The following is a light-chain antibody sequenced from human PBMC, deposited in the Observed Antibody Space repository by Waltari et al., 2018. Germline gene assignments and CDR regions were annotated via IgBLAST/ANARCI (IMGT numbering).Light chain of an antibody. CDR2: GAS. J-gene: IGKJ2*01. Sequence: EILMTQSPGTLSVSPGERLTLPCRASQSVSSNLAWYQQKPGQAPTLLIYGASTRATGMPARFSGSGSGTEFTLTISSLQSEDFADYYCQQYSDWPYTFGQGTKLEIK. CDR1: QSVSSN. V-gene: IGKV3-15*01. CDR3: QQYSDWPYT.